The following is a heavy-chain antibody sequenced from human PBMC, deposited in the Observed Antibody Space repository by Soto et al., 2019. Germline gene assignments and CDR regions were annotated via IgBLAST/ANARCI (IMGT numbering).Heavy chain of an antibody. J-gene: IGHJ6*02. V-gene: IGHV3-53*02. Sequence: EVQLVETGGDMIQTGGCLRLSCEACECTVSSDSMTWVRQAPGKGLEWISIIYSDNNTDYADSVKGRFSISRDTSKNILYLQMNSLRAEDTAEYYCARHYSAMGVWGQGTTVTVSS. CDR2: IYSDNNT. CDR1: ECTVSSDS. CDR3: ARHYSAMGV.